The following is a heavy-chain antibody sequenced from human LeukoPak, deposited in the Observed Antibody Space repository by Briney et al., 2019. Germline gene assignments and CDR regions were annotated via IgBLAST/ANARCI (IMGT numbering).Heavy chain of an antibody. CDR3: ARDGLGENY. J-gene: IGHJ4*02. Sequence: SETLSLTCTVSGVSISSSNSYWGWIRQPPGKGLEWIGSIYYTGNTYYNASLKSRVTISIDTSKNQISLRLTSVTATDTAVYYCARDGLGENYWGQGTLVTVSS. V-gene: IGHV4-39*02. CDR2: IYYTGNT. D-gene: IGHD3-16*01. CDR1: GVSISSSNSY.